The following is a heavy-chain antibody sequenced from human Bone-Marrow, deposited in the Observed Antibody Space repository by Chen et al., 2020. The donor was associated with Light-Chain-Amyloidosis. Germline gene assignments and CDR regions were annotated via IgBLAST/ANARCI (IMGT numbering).Heavy chain of an antibody. CDR2: ISYDGSDT. D-gene: IGHD5-12*01. CDR1: GTNFPDYG. CDR3: AQDSLLVAVEGYFPY. V-gene: IGHV3-30*18. Sequence: QVQLVESGGGVVQPGKSLRLSCVASGTNFPDYGMHWVRQSPGNGLEWVADISYDGSDTNYAHSVKGRFIISRDNSKNTVYLHMNNLRPEDTAVYFCAQDSLLVAVEGYFPYWGQGTLVTVSS. J-gene: IGHJ4*02.